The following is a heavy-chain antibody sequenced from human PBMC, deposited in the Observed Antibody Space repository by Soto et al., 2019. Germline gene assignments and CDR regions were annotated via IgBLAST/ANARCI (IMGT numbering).Heavy chain of an antibody. CDR3: ARAVGYSSSWYVYYYYYYYMDV. D-gene: IGHD6-13*01. CDR1: GGSFSGYY. Sequence: SETLSLTCAVFGGSFSGYYWSWIGQPPGKGLEWIGKINHSGSTNYNPSLKSRVTISVDTSKNQFSLKLSSVTAADTAVYYCARAVGYSSSWYVYYYYYYYMDVWGKGTTVTVSS. J-gene: IGHJ6*03. CDR2: INHSGST. V-gene: IGHV4-34*01.